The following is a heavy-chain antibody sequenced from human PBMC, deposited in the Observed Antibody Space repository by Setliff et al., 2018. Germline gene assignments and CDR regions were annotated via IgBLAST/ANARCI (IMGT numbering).Heavy chain of an antibody. CDR2: LYHGST. V-gene: IGHV4-38-2*02. J-gene: IGHJ4*02. Sequence: SETLSLTCNVSGYSISSGFFWGWIRQSPGRGLECIGTLYHGSTYYNPSLKGRATISVDTSKNQFSLRLNSVTPADTAVYYCARESRYYYDNLGTLDYWGQGTLVTVSS. CDR3: ARESRYYYDNLGTLDY. CDR1: GYSISSGFF. D-gene: IGHD3-22*01.